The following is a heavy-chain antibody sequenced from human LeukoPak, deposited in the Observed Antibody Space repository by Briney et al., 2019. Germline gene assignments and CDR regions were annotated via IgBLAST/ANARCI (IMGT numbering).Heavy chain of an antibody. D-gene: IGHD2-15*01. CDR1: GYTLTELS. Sequence: ASVKVSCKASGYTLTELSMHWVRQAPGKGLEWMGGFDPEDGETIYAQKFQGRVTMTEDTSTDTAYMELSSLRSEDTAVYYCATAKVFCSGGSCRNYYFDYWGQGTLVTVSS. V-gene: IGHV1-24*01. CDR2: FDPEDGET. J-gene: IGHJ4*02. CDR3: ATAKVFCSGGSCRNYYFDY.